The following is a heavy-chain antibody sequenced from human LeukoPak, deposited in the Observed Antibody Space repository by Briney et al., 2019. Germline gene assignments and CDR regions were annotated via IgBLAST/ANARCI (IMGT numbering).Heavy chain of an antibody. CDR3: ARGTTYGGGDY. CDR1: GFTFSSYT. D-gene: IGHD4-23*01. Sequence: GGSLRLSCAASGFTFSSYTMNWLRQAPGKGLECVSYINSRGSTISYADSVKGRFTISRDNAKNSLYLQMSSLRAEDTAVYYCARGTTYGGGDYWGQGTLVTVYS. CDR2: INSRGSTI. V-gene: IGHV3-48*01. J-gene: IGHJ4*02.